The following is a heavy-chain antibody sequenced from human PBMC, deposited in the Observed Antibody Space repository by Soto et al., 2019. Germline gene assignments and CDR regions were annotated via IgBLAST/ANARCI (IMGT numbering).Heavy chain of an antibody. V-gene: IGHV3-73*01. CDR1: GFTFGGSA. J-gene: IGHJ4*02. CDR2: IRSKTNSYAT. D-gene: IGHD6-19*01. CDR3: TRQTDAVQWLVVPTDYNFDY. Sequence: HPGGSLRLSCAASGFTFGGSAMHWVRQASGKGLEWVGHIRSKTNSYATAHAESVKGRFTISRDDSMNTAYLQMNSLKTEDTAVYFCTRQTDAVQWLVVPTDYNFDYWGQGTLVTVSS.